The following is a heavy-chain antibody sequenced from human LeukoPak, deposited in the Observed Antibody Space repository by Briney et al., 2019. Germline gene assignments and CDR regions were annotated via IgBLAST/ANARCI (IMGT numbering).Heavy chain of an antibody. V-gene: IGHV1-24*01. J-gene: IGHJ6*02. CDR1: GYTLTELS. CDR2: FDPEDGET. Sequence: ASVKVSCKVSGYTLTELSMHWVRQAPGKGLEWMGGFDPEDGETIYAQKFQGRDTMTEDTSTDTGYMELSSLRSEDTAVYYCATGTKGYRSGGSCLYYYYYGMDVWGQGTTVTVSS. D-gene: IGHD2-15*01. CDR3: ATGTKGYRSGGSCLYYYYYGMDV.